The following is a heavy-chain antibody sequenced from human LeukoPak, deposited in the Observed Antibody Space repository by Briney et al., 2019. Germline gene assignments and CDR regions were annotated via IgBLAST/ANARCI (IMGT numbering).Heavy chain of an antibody. Sequence: GASVKVSCKASGYTFTGYYMHWVRQATGQGLEWMGWMNPNSGNTGYAQKFQGRVTMTRNTSISTAYMELSSLRSEDTAVYYCARAYSSGWYGGAYYFDYWGQGTLVTVSS. V-gene: IGHV1-8*02. CDR2: MNPNSGNT. J-gene: IGHJ4*02. CDR3: ARAYSSGWYGGAYYFDY. CDR1: GYTFTGYY. D-gene: IGHD6-19*01.